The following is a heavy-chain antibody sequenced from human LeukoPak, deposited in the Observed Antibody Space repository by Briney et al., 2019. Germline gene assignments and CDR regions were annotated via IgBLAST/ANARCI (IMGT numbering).Heavy chain of an antibody. J-gene: IGHJ4*02. Sequence: SETLSLTCTVSGGAINNYYWSWVRQPPGAGLEWLAYIYYTGSTNYNPSLKTRLTISVDTSKNQFSLKLSSVTAADTAVYYCARQESDYYDSSGYYGFDYWGQGTLVTVSS. D-gene: IGHD3-22*01. V-gene: IGHV4-59*08. CDR1: GGAINNYY. CDR2: IYYTGST. CDR3: ARQESDYYDSSGYYGFDY.